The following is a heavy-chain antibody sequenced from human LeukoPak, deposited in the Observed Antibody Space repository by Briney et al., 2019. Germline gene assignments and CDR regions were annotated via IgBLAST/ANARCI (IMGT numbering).Heavy chain of an antibody. V-gene: IGHV3-7*01. CDR2: INPDGSQK. CDR3: ARLLGTATTYDY. D-gene: IGHD5-24*01. CDR1: GFTFSTHR. J-gene: IGHJ4*02. Sequence: GGSLRLSCEASGFTFSTHRMSWVRQAPGKGLEWVASINPDGSQKYYLDSVKGRFTISRDNTKNSLYLQMYSLGAEDTAVYYCARLLGTATTYDYWGQGTLVTVSS.